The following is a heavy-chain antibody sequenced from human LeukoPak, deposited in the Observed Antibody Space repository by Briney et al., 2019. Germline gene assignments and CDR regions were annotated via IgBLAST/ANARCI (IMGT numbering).Heavy chain of an antibody. CDR3: ARESGSYSRIEY. CDR2: IIPIFGTA. V-gene: IGHV1-69*05. Sequence: SVKVSCKASGGTFSSYAISWVRQAPGQGLEWMGGIIPIFGTANYAQKFQGRVTITTDESTSTAYMELSSLRSEDTAVYYCARESGSYSRIEYWGQGTLVTVSS. J-gene: IGHJ4*02. CDR1: GGTFSSYA. D-gene: IGHD1-26*01.